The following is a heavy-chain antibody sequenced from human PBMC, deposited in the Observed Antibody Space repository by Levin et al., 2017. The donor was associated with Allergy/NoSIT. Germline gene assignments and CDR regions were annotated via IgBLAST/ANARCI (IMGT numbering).Heavy chain of an antibody. CDR1: GFTFGDYA. CDR3: TRDFTGYSSGWPAFDI. CDR2: IRSKAYGGTT. D-gene: IGHD6-19*01. V-gene: IGHV3-49*03. J-gene: IGHJ3*02. Sequence: GGSLRLSCTASGFTFGDYAMSWFRQAPGKGLEWVGFIRSKAYGGTTEYAASVKGRFTISRDDSKSIAYLQMNSLKTEDTAVYYCTRDFTGYSSGWPAFDIWGQGTMVTVSS.